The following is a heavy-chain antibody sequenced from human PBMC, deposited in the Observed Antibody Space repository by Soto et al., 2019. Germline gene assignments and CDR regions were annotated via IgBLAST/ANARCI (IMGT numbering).Heavy chain of an antibody. Sequence: SGPTLVNPTQTLTLTCTFSGFSLSTSGMCVSWIRHPPGKAPEWLALIDWDDDKYYSTSLKTRLTISEDTSKNQVVLTMTNMDPVDTATYYCARNRGSPYYYYGMDVWGQGTTVTVSS. CDR2: IDWDDDK. J-gene: IGHJ6*02. CDR1: GFSLSTSGMC. CDR3: ARNRGSPYYYYGMDV. D-gene: IGHD6-6*01. V-gene: IGHV2-70*01.